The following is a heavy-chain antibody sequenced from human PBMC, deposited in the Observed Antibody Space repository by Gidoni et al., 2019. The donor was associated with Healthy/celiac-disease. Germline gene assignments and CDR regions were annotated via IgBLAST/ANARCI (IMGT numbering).Heavy chain of an antibody. Sequence: EVQLVESGGGLVQPGRSLRLSCAASGFTFDDYAMHWVRQAPGKGLEWVSGISWNSGSIGYADSVKGRFTISRDNAKNSLYLQMNSLRAEDTALYYCATTLSGVSDYWGQGTLVTVSS. J-gene: IGHJ4*02. CDR1: GFTFDDYA. V-gene: IGHV3-9*01. D-gene: IGHD7-27*01. CDR2: ISWNSGSI. CDR3: ATTLSGVSDY.